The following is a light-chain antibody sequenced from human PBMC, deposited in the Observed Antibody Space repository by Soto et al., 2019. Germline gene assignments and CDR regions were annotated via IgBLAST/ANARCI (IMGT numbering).Light chain of an antibody. CDR1: QSVSSN. J-gene: IGKJ1*01. Sequence: EIVMTQSPATLSVSPGERATLSCRASQSVSSNLAWYQQKPGQAPRFLIYGASTRATGIPARFSGSGSGKEFTLSISSLQSEDFAVYYCQQYHNWPTFGQGTKVEIK. CDR2: GAS. V-gene: IGKV3-15*01. CDR3: QQYHNWPT.